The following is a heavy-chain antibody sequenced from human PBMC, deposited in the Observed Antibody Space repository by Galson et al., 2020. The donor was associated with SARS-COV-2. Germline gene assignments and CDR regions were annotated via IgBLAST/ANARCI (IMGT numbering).Heavy chain of an antibody. CDR1: GFTFSSYT. Sequence: GGSLRLSCAVSGFTFSSYTMNWVRQAPGKGLEWVSAISSNSDYIYYADSLKGRFTIFRDNGKNSLYLQMNSLRAEDTAVYYCARDASWAMFGMDVWGQGTTVTVSS. V-gene: IGHV3-21*01. J-gene: IGHJ6*02. CDR2: ISSNSDYI. CDR3: ARDASWAMFGMDV. D-gene: IGHD1-26*01.